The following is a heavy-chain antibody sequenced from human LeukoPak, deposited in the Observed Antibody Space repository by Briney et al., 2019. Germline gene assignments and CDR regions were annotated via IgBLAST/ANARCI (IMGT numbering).Heavy chain of an antibody. CDR3: AKGKYTGSWYDDS. Sequence: PEESLRLSCAASGFTFSSYNMNWVRQAPGKGLEWVSSISSSSSYIYYADSVRGRFTISRDNAKNSLYLQMSSLRAEDTAVYYCAKGKYTGSWYDDSCGQGTLVSVSS. CDR1: GFTFSSYN. J-gene: IGHJ5*01. CDR2: ISSSSSYI. D-gene: IGHD6-13*01. V-gene: IGHV3-21*01.